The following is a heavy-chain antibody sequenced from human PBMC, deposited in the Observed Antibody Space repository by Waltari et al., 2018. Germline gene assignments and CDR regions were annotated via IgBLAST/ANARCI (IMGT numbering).Heavy chain of an antibody. J-gene: IGHJ4*01. V-gene: IGHV3-48*03. CDR1: GFTFRNYE. CDR2: IRSGASTI. D-gene: IGHD1-26*01. CDR3: ARGEGGANEY. Sequence: EVQLVESGGGLVQPGGSLRLLCAASGFTFRNYEMNWVRQAPGKGLELVSYIRSGASTIFYADSVKGRFTISRDNAKNSVYLEMNSLRADDTAIYYCARGEGGANEYWGQGTLVTVSS.